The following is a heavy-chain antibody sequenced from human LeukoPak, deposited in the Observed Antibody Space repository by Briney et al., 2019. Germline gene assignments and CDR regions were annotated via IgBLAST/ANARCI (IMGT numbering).Heavy chain of an antibody. V-gene: IGHV3-23*01. CDR2: ISGSGGST. CDR3: AKDGYSSGWYKPYYYYGMDV. Sequence: GGSLRLSCAASGFTFSSYAMSWVRQAPGKGLEWVSAISGSGGSTYYADSVKGRFTISRDSSKNTLYLQMNSLRAEDTAVYYCAKDGYSSGWYKPYYYYGMDVWAKGPRSPSP. J-gene: IGHJ6*02. CDR1: GFTFSSYA. D-gene: IGHD6-19*01.